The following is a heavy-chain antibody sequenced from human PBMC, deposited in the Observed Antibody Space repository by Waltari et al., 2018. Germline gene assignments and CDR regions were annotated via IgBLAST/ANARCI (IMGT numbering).Heavy chain of an antibody. V-gene: IGHV3-23*01. CDR3: AKEIYRIGRPCFDY. Sequence: QLLESGGGWRQAGGSLRLSCAASGFTFSNYAMGWVRQAPGKGPEGVSGITSGGGDTYYTDSVRGRFTISRDNSKNTVYLQMNSLRHEDTAVYYCAKEIYRIGRPCFDYWGQGVRVTVSS. CDR1: GFTFSNYA. CDR2: ITSGGGDT. J-gene: IGHJ4*02. D-gene: IGHD6-19*01.